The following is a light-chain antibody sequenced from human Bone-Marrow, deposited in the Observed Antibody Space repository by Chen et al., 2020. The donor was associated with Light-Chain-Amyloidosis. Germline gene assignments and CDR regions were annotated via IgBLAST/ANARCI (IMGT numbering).Light chain of an antibody. Sequence: QSVLTQPPSVSGAPGQRVTISCTGSSSNIGAGYDVNWYQQLPGTAPKHLIYGNSNRPSGVPDRFSGSKSGTSASLAITGLQAEDEADYYCQSYDSSLSGSVFGGGTKLTVL. CDR3: QSYDSSLSGSV. CDR1: SSNIGAGYD. V-gene: IGLV1-40*01. CDR2: GNS. J-gene: IGLJ3*02.